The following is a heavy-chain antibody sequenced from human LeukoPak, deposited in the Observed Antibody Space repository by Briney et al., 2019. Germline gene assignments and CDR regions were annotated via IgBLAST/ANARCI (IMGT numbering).Heavy chain of an antibody. CDR1: GYTFTSYG. D-gene: IGHD6-19*01. Sequence: APVKVSCKASGYTFTSYGISWVRQAPGQGLEWMGWISGYNGNTNYAQKLQGRVTMTTDTSTSTAYMELRSLRSDDTAVYYCARDLKRGYSSGRYSWGTGSSNDYWGQGTLVTVSS. J-gene: IGHJ4*02. V-gene: IGHV1-18*01. CDR3: ARDLKRGYSSGRYSWGTGSSNDY. CDR2: ISGYNGNT.